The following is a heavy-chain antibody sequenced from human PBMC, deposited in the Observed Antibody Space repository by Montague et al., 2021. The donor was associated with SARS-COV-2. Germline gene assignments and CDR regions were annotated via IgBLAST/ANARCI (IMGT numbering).Heavy chain of an antibody. CDR1: GGSIISTNW. CDR2: IYHSGST. Sequence: SETLSLTCVVSGGSIISTNWWSWVRQPPGKGLEWIGQIYHSGSTNYHPSLRSRVTMSVDKSNNQYSLILKSATAADTAVYYCARDSPQGITSVGPGFWGQGTLVIVSS. V-gene: IGHV4-4*02. D-gene: IGHD4-23*01. CDR3: ARDSPQGITSVGPGF. J-gene: IGHJ1*01.